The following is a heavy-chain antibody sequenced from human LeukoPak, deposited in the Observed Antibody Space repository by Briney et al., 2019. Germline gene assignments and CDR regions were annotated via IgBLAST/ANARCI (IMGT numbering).Heavy chain of an antibody. V-gene: IGHV4-4*02. J-gene: IGHJ6*03. Sequence: PSGTLSLTCAVSGGSISSSNWWSWVRQPPGKGLEWMGEIYHSGSTNYNPSLKSRGPISVDTSKNQFSLKLSSVPAADTAVYYCARDKSSSWGPYYYYLDVWGKGTTVTVSS. CDR1: GGSISSSNW. D-gene: IGHD6-13*01. CDR2: IYHSGST. CDR3: ARDKSSSWGPYYYYLDV.